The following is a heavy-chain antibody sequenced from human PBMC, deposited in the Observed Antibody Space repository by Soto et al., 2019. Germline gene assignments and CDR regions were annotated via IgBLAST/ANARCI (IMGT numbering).Heavy chain of an antibody. CDR3: ARGADIVLMLRQPDPGMDV. CDR2: ISANDGSA. J-gene: IGHJ6*02. CDR1: GYTFSSHG. V-gene: IGHV1-18*01. D-gene: IGHD2-8*01. Sequence: GASVKVSCKASGYTFSSHGISWVRQAPGQGLEWMGWISANDGSANYAQKLQGRVTMTTDTSTSTAYMELSSLRSEDTAVYYCARGADIVLMLRQPDPGMDVWGQGTTVTVSS.